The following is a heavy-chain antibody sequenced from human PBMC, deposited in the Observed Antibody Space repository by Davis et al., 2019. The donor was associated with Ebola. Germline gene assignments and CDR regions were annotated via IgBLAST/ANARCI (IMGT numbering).Heavy chain of an antibody. J-gene: IGHJ4*02. CDR3: AKGWLRSGIRY. CDR1: GDSVSSAG. CDR2: TYYNSKWYH. V-gene: IGHV6-1*01. Sequence: HSQTLSLTCAISGDSVSSAGWNWIRQSPSRGLEWLGRTYYNSKWYHHYALSVESRITINLDTSKDQFSLQLKFVTPEDTAVYYCAKGWLRSGIRYWGQGTLVTVSS. D-gene: IGHD5-12*01.